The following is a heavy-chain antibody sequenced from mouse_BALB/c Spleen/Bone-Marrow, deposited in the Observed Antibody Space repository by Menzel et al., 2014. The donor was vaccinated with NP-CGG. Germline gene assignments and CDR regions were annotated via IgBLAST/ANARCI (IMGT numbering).Heavy chain of an antibody. Sequence: DVMLVESGGGLVKSGGSLKPSCAASGFSFNSYGMSWVRQTPEKRLEWVATISGGGSYTFYPDSVKGRFTIPRDNAKNTLYLQLSSLRSEDTALYYCARHAYYDQTEVSFVYWGQGTLVTVSA. D-gene: IGHD2-4*01. CDR1: GFSFNSYG. CDR2: ISGGGSYT. J-gene: IGHJ3*01. CDR3: ARHAYYDQTEVSFVY. V-gene: IGHV5-9-2*01.